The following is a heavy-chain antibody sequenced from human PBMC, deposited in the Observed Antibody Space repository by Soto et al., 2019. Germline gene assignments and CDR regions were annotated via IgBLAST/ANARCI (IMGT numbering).Heavy chain of an antibody. V-gene: IGHV1-24*01. CDR3: ARGARGDEAPMDY. Sequence: ASVKVSCKVSGYTLTETSIHWVRQAPGIGLEWMGGSNPEDGETIYAQKVQGRVIMTEDTSTDTAYMELSRLRSDDTAVYYCARGARGDEAPMDYWGQGTLVTVSS. J-gene: IGHJ4*02. CDR2: SNPEDGET. D-gene: IGHD3-10*01. CDR1: GYTLTETS.